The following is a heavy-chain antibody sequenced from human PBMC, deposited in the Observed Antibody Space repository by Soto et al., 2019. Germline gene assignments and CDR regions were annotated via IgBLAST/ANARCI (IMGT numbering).Heavy chain of an antibody. CDR2: IWYDGSNK. CDR1: GFTFSSYG. D-gene: IGHD3-22*01. Sequence: GGSLRLSCAASGFTFSSYGMHWVRQAPGKGLEWVAVIWYDGSNKYYADSVKGRFTISRDNSKNTLYLQMNSLRAEDTAVYYCARDRVRSDYYDSSGYYPLDYWGQGTLVTVSS. CDR3: ARDRVRSDYYDSSGYYPLDY. V-gene: IGHV3-33*01. J-gene: IGHJ4*02.